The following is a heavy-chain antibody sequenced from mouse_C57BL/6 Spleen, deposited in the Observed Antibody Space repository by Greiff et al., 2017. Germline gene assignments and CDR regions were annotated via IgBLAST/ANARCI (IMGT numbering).Heavy chain of an antibody. D-gene: IGHD2-2*01. CDR1: GYTFTDYE. Sequence: SGAELVRPGASVTLSCKASGYTFTDYEMHWVKQTPVHGLEWIGAIDPETGGTAYNQKFKGKAILTADKSSSTAYMELRSLTSEDSAVYYCTRSSYGYDVAGYWGQGTTLTVAS. CDR2: IDPETGGT. J-gene: IGHJ2*01. CDR3: TRSSYGYDVAGY. V-gene: IGHV1-15*01.